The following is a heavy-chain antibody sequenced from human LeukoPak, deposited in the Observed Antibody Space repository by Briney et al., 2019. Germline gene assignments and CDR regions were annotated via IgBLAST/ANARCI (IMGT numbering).Heavy chain of an antibody. V-gene: IGHV3-7*01. CDR1: GYTFSTYW. J-gene: IGHJ6*03. D-gene: IGHD2-15*01. CDR3: ARLVAPFYYYIDV. CDR2: INQGGSEK. Sequence: PAGGSLRLSCAASGYTFSTYWMNWVRQAPGKGLEWVANINQGGSEKYYVDSVRGRFTISRDNAKNSLYLQTNSLRAEDTAVYYCARLVAPFYYYIDVWGKGTTVTVSS.